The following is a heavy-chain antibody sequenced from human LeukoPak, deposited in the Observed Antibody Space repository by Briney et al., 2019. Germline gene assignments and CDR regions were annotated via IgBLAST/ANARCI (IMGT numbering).Heavy chain of an antibody. Sequence: SETLSLTCAVYGGSFSGYYWSWIRQPPGKGLEWIGEINHSGSTNYNPSLKSRVTISVDTSKNQFSLKLSSVTAADTAEYYCARGWGNVLLLFGACRGFDPWGQGTLVTVSS. CDR2: INHSGST. J-gene: IGHJ5*02. CDR3: ARGWGNVLLLFGACRGFDP. CDR1: GGSFSGYY. D-gene: IGHD3-10*01. V-gene: IGHV4-34*01.